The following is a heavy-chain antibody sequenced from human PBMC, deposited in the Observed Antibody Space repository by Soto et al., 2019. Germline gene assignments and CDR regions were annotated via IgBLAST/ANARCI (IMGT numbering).Heavy chain of an antibody. CDR3: ARHCGYSSSWFV. CDR2: IWYDGSNK. V-gene: IGHV3-33*01. J-gene: IGHJ6*02. Sequence: QVQLVESGGGVVQPGRSLRLSCAASGFTFSSYGMHWVRQAPGKGLEWVAVIWYDGSNKYYADSVKGRFTISRDNSKNTLYLQMNILRAEDTAVYYCARHCGYSSSWFVWRQGTTVTVSS. CDR1: GFTFSSYG. D-gene: IGHD6-13*01.